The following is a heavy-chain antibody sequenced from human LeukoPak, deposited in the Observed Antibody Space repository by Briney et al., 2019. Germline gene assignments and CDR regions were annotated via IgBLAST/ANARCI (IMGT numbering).Heavy chain of an antibody. CDR2: FDPEDGET. CDR3: ATARASIVVVITDAFDT. CDR1: GYTLTELS. J-gene: IGHJ3*02. Sequence: ASVKVSCKVSGYTLTELSMHWVRQAPGKGLEWMGGFDPEDGETIYAQKLQGRVTMTEDTSTDTAYMELSSLRSEDTAVYYCATARASIVVVITDAFDTWGQGTMVTVSS. V-gene: IGHV1-24*01. D-gene: IGHD3-22*01.